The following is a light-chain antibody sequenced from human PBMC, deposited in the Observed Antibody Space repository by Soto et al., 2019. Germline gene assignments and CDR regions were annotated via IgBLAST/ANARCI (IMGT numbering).Light chain of an antibody. V-gene: IGKV3-15*01. CDR2: GAS. CDR1: QSVSSN. CDR3: QQYNNWPRT. Sequence: TQPPGTLSLSQGERATLSCRASQSVSSNLAWYQQKPGQTPRLLISGASTRATGIPARFSGNGSGTEFTLTISSLQSEDFAVYYCQQYNNWPRTFGQGTKVDIK. J-gene: IGKJ1*01.